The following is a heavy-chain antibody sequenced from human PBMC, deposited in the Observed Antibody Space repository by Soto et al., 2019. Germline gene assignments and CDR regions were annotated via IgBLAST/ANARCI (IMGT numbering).Heavy chain of an antibody. CDR3: ARLQGGYSYGPDAFDI. J-gene: IGHJ3*02. CDR1: GGTFSSYT. CDR2: IIPILGIA. V-gene: IGHV1-69*02. Sequence: SVKVSCKASGGTFSSYTISWVRQAPGQGLEWMGRIIPILGIANYAQKFQGRVTITADKSTSTAYMELSSLRSEDTAVYYCARLQGGYSYGPDAFDIWGQGTMVTVSS. D-gene: IGHD5-18*01.